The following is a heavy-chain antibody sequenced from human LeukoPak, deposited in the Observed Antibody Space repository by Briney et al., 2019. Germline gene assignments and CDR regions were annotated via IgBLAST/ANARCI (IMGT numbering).Heavy chain of an antibody. Sequence: GGSLRLSCEVSGFSFISHAMSWVRQAPGKGLEWVSAVTGSGHGTYYADSVKGRFTISRDNSKNTVFLQMSCLRADDTAVYYCAKDKTAPGRPFDYWGQGTLVTVSA. D-gene: IGHD2-15*01. CDR3: AKDKTAPGRPFDY. CDR1: GFSFISHA. J-gene: IGHJ4*02. CDR2: VTGSGHGT. V-gene: IGHV3-23*01.